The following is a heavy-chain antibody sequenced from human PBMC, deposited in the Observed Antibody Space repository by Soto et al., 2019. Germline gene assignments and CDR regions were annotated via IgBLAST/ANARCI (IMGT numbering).Heavy chain of an antibody. D-gene: IGHD1-26*01. Sequence: QMQLVQSGPEVKKPGTSVKVSCKASTFTFTSSAVQWVRQARGQRLEWIGWIVVGSGNTKYAQNFQERVTITRDMSSGKAYLELSSLRSEDTAVYYCGTHREGATYYFDYWGQGTLLTVSS. CDR2: IVVGSGNT. CDR1: TFTFTSSA. V-gene: IGHV1-58*01. J-gene: IGHJ4*02. CDR3: GTHREGATYYFDY.